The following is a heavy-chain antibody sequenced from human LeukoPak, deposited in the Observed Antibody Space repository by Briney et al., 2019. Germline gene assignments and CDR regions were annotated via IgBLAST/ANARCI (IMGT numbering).Heavy chain of an antibody. CDR3: ARSSPLDFDDWFDP. CDR1: GYTFTGYY. J-gene: IGHJ5*02. Sequence: ASVKVSCKASGYTFTGYYMHWVRQAPGQGLEWMGWINPNSGGTNYAQKFQGRVTMTRDTSISTAYMELSRLRSDDTAVYYCARSSPLDFDDWFDPWGQETLVTVSS. V-gene: IGHV1-2*02. CDR2: INPNSGGT. D-gene: IGHD3-3*01.